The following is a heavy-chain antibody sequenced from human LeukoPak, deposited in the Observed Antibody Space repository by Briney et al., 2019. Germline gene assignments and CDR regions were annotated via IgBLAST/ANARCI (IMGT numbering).Heavy chain of an antibody. CDR3: ARDDTDIVVVPAAARPLWFDP. D-gene: IGHD2-2*01. Sequence: ASVTVTLKCSGYTFTVYYMHWVRQPPGQGLEWMGCINPNSGGTNNAHTFQDRVTITRDTSISTAYMELSRLRSDDTAVYYCARDDTDIVVVPAAARPLWFDPWGQGTLVTVSS. V-gene: IGHV1-2*02. CDR2: INPNSGGT. CDR1: GYTFTVYY. J-gene: IGHJ5*02.